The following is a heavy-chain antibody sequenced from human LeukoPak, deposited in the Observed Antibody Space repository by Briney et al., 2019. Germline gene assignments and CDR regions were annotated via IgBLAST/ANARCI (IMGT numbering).Heavy chain of an antibody. V-gene: IGHV3-30*01. CDR1: GFTFSSYA. CDR2: ISYDGSNK. CDR3: ARLTNQPLLS. Sequence: GRSLRLSCAASGFTFSSYAMHWVRQAPGKGLGWVAVISYDGSNKYYADSVKGRFTISRDNSKNTLYLQMNSLRAEDTAVYYCARLTNQPLLSWGQGTLVTVSS. J-gene: IGHJ4*02. D-gene: IGHD2-2*01.